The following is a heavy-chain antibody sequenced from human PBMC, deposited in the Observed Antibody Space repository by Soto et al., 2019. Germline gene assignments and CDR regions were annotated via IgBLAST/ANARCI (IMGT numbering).Heavy chain of an antibody. V-gene: IGHV1-3*01. CDR1: GYTSTRYA. J-gene: IGHJ5*02. CDR2: INPDNGNT. Sequence: ASVKVSCKASGYTSTRYAMNWVRQAPGQRLEWMGWINPDNGNTKSSQKFQDRVIITRDTSASTAYMDLSSLRSEDTAVYLCARGIATGQLDGWGQGTLVTVSS. CDR3: ARGIATGQLDG. D-gene: IGHD2-15*01.